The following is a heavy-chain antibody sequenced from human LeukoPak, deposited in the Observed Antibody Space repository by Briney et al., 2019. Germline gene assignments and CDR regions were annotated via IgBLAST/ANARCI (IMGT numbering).Heavy chain of an antibody. CDR3: ARETTVVTPENWFDP. CDR1: GFTFSSYA. V-gene: IGHV3-30*04. CDR2: ISYDGSNK. D-gene: IGHD4-23*01. J-gene: IGHJ5*02. Sequence: GGSLTLSCAASGFTFSSYAMHWVRQAPGKGLEWVAVISYDGSNKYYADSVKGRFTISRDNSKNTLYLQMNSLRAEDTAVYYCARETTVVTPENWFDPWGQGTLVTVSS.